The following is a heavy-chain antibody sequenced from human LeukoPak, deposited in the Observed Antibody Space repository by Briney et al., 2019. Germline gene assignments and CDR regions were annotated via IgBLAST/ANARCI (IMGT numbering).Heavy chain of an antibody. CDR2: INHSGST. Sequence: SETLSLTCAVYGGSFSGYHWSWVRQPPGKGLEWIGEINHSGSTNYNPSLKSRVTISVDTSKNQFSLKLSSVTAADTAVYYCAGILDTAMVNGEYYLDYRGQGTLVSVS. CDR1: GGSFSGYH. J-gene: IGHJ4*02. V-gene: IGHV4-34*01. D-gene: IGHD5-18*01. CDR3: AGILDTAMVNGEYYLDY.